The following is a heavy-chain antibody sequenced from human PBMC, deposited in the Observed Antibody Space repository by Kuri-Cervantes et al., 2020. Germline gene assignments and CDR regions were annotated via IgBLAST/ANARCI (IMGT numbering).Heavy chain of an antibody. Sequence: GESLKISCAASGFTFSSYGMHWVRRAPGKGLEWVAVISYDGSNKYYADSVKGRFTISRDNSKNTLYLQMNSLRAEDTAVYYCAKRGVVPAAKVLTQGYGMDVWGQGTTVTVSS. D-gene: IGHD2-2*01. CDR3: AKRGVVPAAKVLTQGYGMDV. V-gene: IGHV3-30*18. CDR2: ISYDGSNK. CDR1: GFTFSSYG. J-gene: IGHJ6*02.